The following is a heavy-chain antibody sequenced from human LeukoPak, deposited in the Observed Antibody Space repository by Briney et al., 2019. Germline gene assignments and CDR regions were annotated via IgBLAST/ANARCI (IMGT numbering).Heavy chain of an antibody. CDR3: AKDPYGGVNNNGDAFDI. Sequence: GGSLRLSCAASGFTFSSYAMHWVRQAPGKGLEWAAVISYDGSSKYYADSVKGRFTISRDNSKNTLYLQMNSLRAEDTAVYYCAKDPYGGVNNNGDAFDIWGQGTMVAVSS. CDR1: GFTFSSYA. V-gene: IGHV3-30-3*01. CDR2: ISYDGSSK. J-gene: IGHJ3*02. D-gene: IGHD1/OR15-1a*01.